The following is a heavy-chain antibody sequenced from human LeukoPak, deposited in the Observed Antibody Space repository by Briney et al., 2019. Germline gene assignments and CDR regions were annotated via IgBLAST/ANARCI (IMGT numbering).Heavy chain of an antibody. CDR2: IIPIFGTA. D-gene: IGHD2-21*02. V-gene: IGHV1-69*13. J-gene: IGHJ3*02. CDR3: ARDMRAYCGGDCPDAFDI. Sequence: SVKVSCKASGGTFISYAISWVRQAPGQGLEWMGGIIPIFGTANYAQKFQGRVTITADESTSTAYMELSSLRSEDTAVYYCARDMRAYCGGDCPDAFDIWGQGTMVTVSS. CDR1: GGTFISYA.